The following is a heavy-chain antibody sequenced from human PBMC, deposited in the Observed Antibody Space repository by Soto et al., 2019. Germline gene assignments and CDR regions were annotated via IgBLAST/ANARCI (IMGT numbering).Heavy chain of an antibody. CDR1: GFTFSSYA. CDR2: ISATGGST. V-gene: IGHV3-23*01. J-gene: IGHJ4*02. CDR3: ARDRQGRVLFDY. Sequence: PGGSLRLSCAGSGFTFSSYAMSWVRQAPGNGLWWVSAISATGGSTFHADSVKGRFTISRDNSKNTLYLQMNSLRAEDTAVYYCARDRQGRVLFDYWGQGTLVTVSS.